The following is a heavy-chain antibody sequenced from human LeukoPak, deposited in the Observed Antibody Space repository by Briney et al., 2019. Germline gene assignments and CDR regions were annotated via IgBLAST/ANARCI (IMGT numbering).Heavy chain of an antibody. CDR1: GFTISSYR. V-gene: IGHV3-74*01. Sequence: GGSLRLSCAASGFTISSYRMHWVRQAPGKGLVWVSCIHSDGSSTRYADSVKGRFTISIDNAKNSLYLQMNSLRAEDTAAYYSAREVGDWGQGTLVTVSS. CDR3: AREVGD. J-gene: IGHJ4*02. D-gene: IGHD2-15*01. CDR2: IHSDGSST.